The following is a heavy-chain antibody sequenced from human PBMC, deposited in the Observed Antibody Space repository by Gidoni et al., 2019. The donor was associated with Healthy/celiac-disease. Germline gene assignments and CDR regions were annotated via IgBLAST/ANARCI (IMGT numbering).Heavy chain of an antibody. CDR3: ASPDYGDYSQGWFDP. D-gene: IGHD4-17*01. J-gene: IGHJ5*02. Sequence: EVQLLESGGGLVQPGGSLRLSCAATGVPSTSYSMNWDRQAPGKGLEWVSYSSSSSSTIYYADSVKGRFTISRDNAKNSLYLQMNSLRAEDTAVYYCASPDYGDYSQGWFDPWGQGTLVTVSS. V-gene: IGHV3-48*01. CDR1: GVPSTSYS. CDR2: SSSSSSTI.